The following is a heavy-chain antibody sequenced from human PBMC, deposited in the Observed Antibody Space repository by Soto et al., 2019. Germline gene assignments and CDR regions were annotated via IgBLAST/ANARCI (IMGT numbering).Heavy chain of an antibody. CDR2: ISGSGGST. V-gene: IGHV3-23*01. J-gene: IGHJ4*02. CDR3: AKQRAGFGSGSDTYYFDN. CDR1: GFSFSTYA. D-gene: IGHD3-10*01. Sequence: GGSLRLSCAASGFSFSTYAMSWVRQAPGKGLEWVSAISGSGGSTYYADSVKGRFTISRDNSKNTLYLQMNSMRAEDTAVYYCAKQRAGFGSGSDTYYFDNWGQGTLVTVSS.